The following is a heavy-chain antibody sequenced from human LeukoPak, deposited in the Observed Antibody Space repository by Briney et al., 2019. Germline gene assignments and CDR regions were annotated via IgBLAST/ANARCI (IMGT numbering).Heavy chain of an antibody. CDR3: ARGRAAALAPNWFDP. D-gene: IGHD6-13*01. CDR1: GFTSSSYA. J-gene: IGHJ5*02. CDR2: ISYDGSNK. Sequence: GGSLRLSCAASGFTSSSYAMPWVRQAPGKGLEWVAVISYDGSNKYYADSVKGRFTISRDNSKNTLYLQMNSLRAEDTAVYYCARGRAAALAPNWFDPWGQGTLVTVSS. V-gene: IGHV3-30*04.